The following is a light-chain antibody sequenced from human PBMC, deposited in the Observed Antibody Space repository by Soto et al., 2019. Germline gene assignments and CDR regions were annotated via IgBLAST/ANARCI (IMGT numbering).Light chain of an antibody. CDR1: RFNIGSNY. V-gene: IGLV1-47*02. CDR3: SGWDDSHVI. CDR2: SND. J-gene: IGLJ2*01. Sequence: QSVLTQPPSASGTPGQRVTISCSGSRFNIGSNYVFWYQRLPGTAPKLLIHSNDQRPSGVPDRFSGSKSGTSASLAISGLRSEDEADYFCSGWDDSHVIFGGGTKLTVL.